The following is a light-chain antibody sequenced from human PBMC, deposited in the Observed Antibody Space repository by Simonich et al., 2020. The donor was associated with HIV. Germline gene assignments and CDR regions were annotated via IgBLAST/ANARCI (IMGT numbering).Light chain of an antibody. V-gene: IGKV2-28*01. CDR3: QQYGSSRT. Sequence: DIVMTQSPLSLSVTPGEPASISCRSSQSLLHTDGYYYLEWYLQKPGQSPQLLIYLGSNRASGVPDRCSGSGSGTDFTLTISRLEPEDFAVYYCQQYGSSRTFGQGTKVEIK. CDR1: QSLLHTDGYYY. CDR2: LGS. J-gene: IGKJ1*01.